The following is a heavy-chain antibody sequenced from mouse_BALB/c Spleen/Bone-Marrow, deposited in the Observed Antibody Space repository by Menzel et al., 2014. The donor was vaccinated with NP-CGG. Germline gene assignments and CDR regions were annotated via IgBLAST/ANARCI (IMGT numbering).Heavy chain of an antibody. CDR2: IYFGDGST. V-gene: IGHV1S56*01. D-gene: IGHD3-2*01. J-gene: IGHJ3*01. CDR3: ARSGDCSGYGFAY. CDR1: GYTFTSYD. Sequence: VQRVESGPELVKPGALVKISCKASGYTFTSYDINWVKHLTVYGLELIGCIYFGDGSTKYNEKFKGKATLTADKSSSTAYMQLSSLTSENSAVYFCARSGDCSGYGFAYWGQGTLVTVSA.